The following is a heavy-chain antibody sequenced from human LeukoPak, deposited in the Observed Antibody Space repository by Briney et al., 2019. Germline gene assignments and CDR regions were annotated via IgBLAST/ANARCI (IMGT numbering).Heavy chain of an antibody. V-gene: IGHV3-33*01. J-gene: IGHJ4*02. CDR3: ARDQYDTWSRRGNFDS. CDR2: IWYDGSNK. Sequence: GGSLRLSCAASGFTFRSYGMHWVRQAPGKGLEWVAVIWYDGSNKYYADSVKGRFTISRDNSKNTLYLQMNSLRAEDTAMYYCARDQYDTWSRRGNFDSWGQGTLVIVSS. D-gene: IGHD3-3*01. CDR1: GFTFRSYG.